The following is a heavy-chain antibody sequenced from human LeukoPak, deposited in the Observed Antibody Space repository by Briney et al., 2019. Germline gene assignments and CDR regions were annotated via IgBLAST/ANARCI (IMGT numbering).Heavy chain of an antibody. J-gene: IGHJ6*02. CDR1: GFTFSSYW. CDR2: IKQDGSEK. V-gene: IGHV3-7*01. CDR3: ARARAPIVATILYYYYGMDV. D-gene: IGHD5-12*01. Sequence: PGGSLRLSCAASGFTFSSYWMSWVRQAPGKGLEWVANIKQDGSEKYYVDSVKGRFTISRDNAKNSLYLQMNSLRAEDTAVYYCARARAPIVATILYYYYGMDVWGQGTTVTASS.